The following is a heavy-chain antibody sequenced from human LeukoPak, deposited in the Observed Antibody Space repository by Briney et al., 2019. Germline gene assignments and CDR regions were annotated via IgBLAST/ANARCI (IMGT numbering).Heavy chain of an antibody. CDR2: IKQDGSEK. CDR3: ARDTMVRGVILYYYGMDV. D-gene: IGHD3-10*01. V-gene: IGHV3-7*01. J-gene: IGHJ6*02. Sequence: GGSLRLSCAASGFTFSSYWMSWVRQAPGEGLEWVANIKQDGSEKYYVDSVKGRFTISRDNAKNSLYLQMNSLRAEDTAVYYCARDTMVRGVILYYYGMDVWGQGTTVTVSS. CDR1: GFTFSSYW.